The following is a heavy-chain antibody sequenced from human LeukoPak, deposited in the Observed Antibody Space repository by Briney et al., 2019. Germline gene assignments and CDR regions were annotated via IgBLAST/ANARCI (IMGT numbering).Heavy chain of an antibody. CDR3: TREDIIVVPAAQFYYYYYMDV. V-gene: IGHV3-49*04. Sequence: GGSLRLSCTASGFTFGDYAMGWVRQAPGKGLEWVGFIRSKAYGGTTEYAASVKGRFTISRDDSKSIANLQMNSLKTEDTAIYYCTREDIIVVPAAQFYYYYYMDVWGKGTTVTVSS. CDR2: IRSKAYGGTT. J-gene: IGHJ6*03. D-gene: IGHD2-2*01. CDR1: GFTFGDYA.